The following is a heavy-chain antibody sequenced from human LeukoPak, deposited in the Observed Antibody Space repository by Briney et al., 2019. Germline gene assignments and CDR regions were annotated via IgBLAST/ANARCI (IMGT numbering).Heavy chain of an antibody. D-gene: IGHD3-10*01. CDR3: VPTYYYGSGILN. CDR2: IWYDGSNK. V-gene: IGHV3-33*03. CDR1: GFTFSSYG. J-gene: IGHJ4*02. Sequence: PGGSLRLSCAASGFTFSSYGMHWVRQAPGKGLEWVAVIWYDGSNKYYADSVKGRFTISRDNAKNTLYLQMNSLRAEDTAVYYCVPTYYYGSGILNWGQGTLVTVSS.